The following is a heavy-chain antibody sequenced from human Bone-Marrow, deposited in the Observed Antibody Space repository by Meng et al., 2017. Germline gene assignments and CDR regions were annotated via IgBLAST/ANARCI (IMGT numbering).Heavy chain of an antibody. CDR1: GYTFTSYD. D-gene: IGHD6-13*01. J-gene: IGHJ6*02. CDR2: MNPNSGNT. V-gene: IGHV1-8*01. CDR3: ARANREGYSSSWSWLGYYYYGMDV. Sequence: ASVKVSCKASGYTFTSYDINWVRQATGQGLEWMGWMNPNSGNTGYAQKFQGRVTMTRNNSISTAYMELSSLRSEDTAVYYCARANREGYSSSWSWLGYYYYGMDVWGQGTTVTVSS.